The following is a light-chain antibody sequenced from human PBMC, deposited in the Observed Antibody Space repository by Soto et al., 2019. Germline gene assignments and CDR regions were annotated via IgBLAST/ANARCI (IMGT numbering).Light chain of an antibody. CDR2: GVT. CDR1: GSDIGAYEH. CDR3: NSYTSANTYV. J-gene: IGLJ1*01. Sequence: QSVLTQPASMSGSPGQSITISCAGTGSDIGAYEHVSWYQHLPGKAPKLMIYGVTNRPSGVSNRFAGSKSGNTASLTISGLQAGDEADYYCNSYTSANTYVFGTGTKVTVL. V-gene: IGLV2-14*01.